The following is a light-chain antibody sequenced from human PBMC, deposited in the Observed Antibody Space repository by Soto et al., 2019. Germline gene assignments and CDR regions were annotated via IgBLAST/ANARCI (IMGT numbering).Light chain of an antibody. V-gene: IGLV2-8*01. J-gene: IGLJ1*01. CDR1: KNDIGVYDF. CDR2: EVV. CDR3: KSYAGSNTYV. Sequence: QSALTQPASASGSPGQSVTISCTGTKNDIGVYDFVSWYKHHPGKDPRLILYEVVRPPSVFPYRFSGSTSGITASLTVSVLQAADEADYFCKSYAGSNTYVFGSGTKVTVL.